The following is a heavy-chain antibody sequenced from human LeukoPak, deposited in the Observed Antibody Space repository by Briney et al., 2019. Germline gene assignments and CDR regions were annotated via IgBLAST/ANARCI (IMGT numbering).Heavy chain of an antibody. CDR1: GFTFSTYG. Sequence: PGRSLRLSCGASGFTFSTYGMQWVRQAPGKGLEWVAVIWYDESNKYYADSVKGRFTVSRDNSKNTLYLQMNSLRAEDTAVYYCARSMAAADYWGQGTLVTVSS. D-gene: IGHD6-13*01. V-gene: IGHV3-33*01. CDR2: IWYDESNK. CDR3: ARSMAAADY. J-gene: IGHJ4*02.